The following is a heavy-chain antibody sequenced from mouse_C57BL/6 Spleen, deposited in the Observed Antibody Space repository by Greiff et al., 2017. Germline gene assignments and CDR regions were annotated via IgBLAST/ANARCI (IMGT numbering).Heavy chain of an antibody. V-gene: IGHV1-15*01. CDR1: GYTFTDYE. CDR3: TRRAYYYGSPLYYFDY. D-gene: IGHD1-1*01. CDR2: IDPETGGT. J-gene: IGHJ2*01. Sequence: LMESGAELVRPGASVTLSCKASGYTFTDYEMHWVKQTPVHGLEWIGAIDPETGGTAYNQKFKGKAILTADKSSSTAYMELRSLTSEDSAVYYCTRRAYYYGSPLYYFDYWGQGTTLTVSS.